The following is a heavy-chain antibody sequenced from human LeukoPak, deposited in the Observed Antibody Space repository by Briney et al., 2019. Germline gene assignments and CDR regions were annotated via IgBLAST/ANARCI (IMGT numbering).Heavy chain of an antibody. CDR3: ARTNGDLDL. CDR2: MNPKSGYA. J-gene: IGHJ5*02. D-gene: IGHD7-27*01. V-gene: IGHV1-8*01. Sequence: ASVKVSCKASGYTFTNYDINWVRQATGQGLEWMGWMNPKSGYAGFAQKFQGRVTMTWNTSISTGYMELSSLRSEDTAVYYCARTNGDLDLWGQGTLVTVSS. CDR1: GYTFTNYD.